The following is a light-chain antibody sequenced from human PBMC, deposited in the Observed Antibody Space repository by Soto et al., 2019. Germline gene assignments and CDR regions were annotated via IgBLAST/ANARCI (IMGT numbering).Light chain of an antibody. CDR2: GAS. CDR1: QSVSIN. Sequence: EIVMTQSPATLSVSPGERATLSCRASQSVSINLAWYQQKPGQAPKVLIYGASTRATGIPARFSGSRSGTEFTLSISSLQSEDFAVYYCQQYDDWPLTFGGGTRVEIK. CDR3: QQYDDWPLT. V-gene: IGKV3-15*01. J-gene: IGKJ4*01.